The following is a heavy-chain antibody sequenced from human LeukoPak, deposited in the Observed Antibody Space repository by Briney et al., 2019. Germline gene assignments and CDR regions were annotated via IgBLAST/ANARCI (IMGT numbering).Heavy chain of an antibody. V-gene: IGHV4-30-2*01. Sequence: SETLSLTCTVSGGSISSGGYYWSWIRQPPGKGLEWIGYIYHSGSTYYNPSLKSRVTISVDRSKNQFSLKLSSVTAADTAVYYCARVGIQHLIDYWGQGTLVTVSS. CDR3: ARVGIQHLIDY. CDR1: GGSISSGGYY. CDR2: IYHSGST. D-gene: IGHD5-18*01. J-gene: IGHJ4*02.